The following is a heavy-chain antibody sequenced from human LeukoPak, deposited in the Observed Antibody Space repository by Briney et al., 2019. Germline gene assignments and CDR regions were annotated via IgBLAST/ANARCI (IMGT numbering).Heavy chain of an antibody. V-gene: IGHV3-30*18. D-gene: IGHD6-13*01. Sequence: QPGRSLRLSCAASGLIFSTYGMHWVRQAPGKGLEWVAVISYDGSNKYYADSVKGRFTISRDNSKNTLYLQMNSLRAEDTAVYYCAKDAIGQQLVLFAQDYYYYGMDVWGQGTTVTVSS. CDR2: ISYDGSNK. CDR1: GLIFSTYG. CDR3: AKDAIGQQLVLFAQDYYYYGMDV. J-gene: IGHJ6*02.